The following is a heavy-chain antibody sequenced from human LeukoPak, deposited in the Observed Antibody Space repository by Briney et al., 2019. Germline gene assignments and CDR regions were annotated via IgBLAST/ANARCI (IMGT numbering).Heavy chain of an antibody. D-gene: IGHD3-22*01. V-gene: IGHV3-23*01. J-gene: IGHJ4*02. CDR2: ISGSGGST. Sequence: PGGSLRLSCAASGFTFSSYAMSWVRQAPGKGLEWVSAISGSGGSTYYADSVKGRFTISRDNSKNTLYLQMNSLRAEDTAVYYCAKDAAGNYYDSSGYYYWGQGTLVTVSS. CDR3: AKDAAGNYYDSSGYYY. CDR1: GFTFSSYA.